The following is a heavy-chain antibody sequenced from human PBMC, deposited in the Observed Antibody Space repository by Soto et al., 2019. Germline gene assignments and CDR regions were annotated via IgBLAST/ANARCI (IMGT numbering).Heavy chain of an antibody. J-gene: IGHJ4*01. D-gene: IGHD4-4*01. CDR1: GFPFGNYH. V-gene: IGHV3-23*01. CDR2: ISAGGDGT. CDR3: AKEPRLQRAY. Sequence: GGSLRLSCEASGFPFGNYHMSWVRQAPGKGLEWVAGISAGGDGTTYADSVRGRFTISRDNSRNTLFLQMNSLRVEDTAIYYRAKEPRLQRAYWGQGTLVTVSS.